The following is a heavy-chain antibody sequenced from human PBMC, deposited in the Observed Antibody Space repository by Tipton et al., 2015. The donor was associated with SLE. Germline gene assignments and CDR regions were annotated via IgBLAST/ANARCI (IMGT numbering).Heavy chain of an antibody. CDR2: INHRGST. V-gene: IGHV4-34*01. D-gene: IGHD2-15*01. CDR1: GGSSSGYY. CDR3: AGCGGGSCYAY. J-gene: IGHJ4*02. Sequence: TLSLTCAVYGGSSSGYYWSWIRQPPGKGLEWIGEINHRGSTNYNPSLKSRVTISVDRSKKQFSLKLRSVTAADTAVYYCAGCGGGSCYAYWGRGPPVTVSS.